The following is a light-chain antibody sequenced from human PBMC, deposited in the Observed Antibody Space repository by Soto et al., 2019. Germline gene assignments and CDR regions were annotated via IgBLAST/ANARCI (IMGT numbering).Light chain of an antibody. CDR3: QQYDTQSS. CDR1: QTISTW. V-gene: IGKV1-5*03. Sequence: IQMTQSPSTLSASVGDRVTITCRASQTISTWLAWYQQKPGKAPTLLIYKASNLQSGVPSRFSGSGSGTDFTLTISSLQPEDFATYYCQQYDTQSSFGQGTKVEIE. J-gene: IGKJ1*01. CDR2: KAS.